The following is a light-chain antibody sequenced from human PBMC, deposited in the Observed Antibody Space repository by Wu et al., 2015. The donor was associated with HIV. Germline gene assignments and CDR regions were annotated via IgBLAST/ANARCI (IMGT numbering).Light chain of an antibody. J-gene: IGKJ4*01. Sequence: DIQMTQSPSTLSAYVGDRVTITCRASQTINNWLAWYQQKPGKAPKLLIYKASSLESGVPSRFSGSGSGTEFTLTISSLQPDDFATYYCQQYNSYSPLTFGGGTKVEIK. V-gene: IGKV1-5*03. CDR2: KAS. CDR1: QTINNW. CDR3: QQYNSYSPLT.